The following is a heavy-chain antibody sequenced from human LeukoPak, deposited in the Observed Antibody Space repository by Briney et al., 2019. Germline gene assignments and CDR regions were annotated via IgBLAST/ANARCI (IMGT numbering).Heavy chain of an antibody. CDR2: ISGSGGST. CDR3: AKGLITMIVVVINDAFDI. Sequence: GGSLRLSCAASGFTFSSYAMSWVRQAPGKGLEWVSAISGSGGSTYYADSVKGRSTISRDNSKNTLYLQMNSLRAEDTAVYYCAKGLITMIVVVINDAFDIWGQGTMVTVSS. D-gene: IGHD3-22*01. J-gene: IGHJ3*02. V-gene: IGHV3-23*01. CDR1: GFTFSSYA.